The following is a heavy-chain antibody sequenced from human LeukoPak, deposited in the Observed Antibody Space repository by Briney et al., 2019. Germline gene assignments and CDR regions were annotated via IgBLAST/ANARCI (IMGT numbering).Heavy chain of an antibody. J-gene: IGHJ4*02. Sequence: PSETLPLTCTVSGGSISSSSYYWGWIRQPPGKGLEWIGSIYYSGSTYYNPSLKSRVTISVDTSKNQFSLKLSSVTAADTAVYYCARGPITMIVGEPFDYWGQGTLVTVSS. CDR2: IYYSGST. V-gene: IGHV4-39*07. CDR1: GGSISSSSYY. CDR3: ARGPITMIVGEPFDY. D-gene: IGHD3-22*01.